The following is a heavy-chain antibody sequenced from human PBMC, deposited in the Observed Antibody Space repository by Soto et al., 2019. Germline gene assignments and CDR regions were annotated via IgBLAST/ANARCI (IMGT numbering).Heavy chain of an antibody. Sequence: EGSLRLSCAASGFTFSSYGMHWVRQAPGKGLEWVGVIWYDGSNKYYADSVKGRFTISRDNSKNTLYLQMNSLRAEDTAVYYCARDRAVEMATIYYFDYWGQGTLVTVSS. CDR2: IWYDGSNK. CDR1: GFTFSSYG. J-gene: IGHJ4*02. V-gene: IGHV3-33*01. CDR3: ARDRAVEMATIYYFDY. D-gene: IGHD5-12*01.